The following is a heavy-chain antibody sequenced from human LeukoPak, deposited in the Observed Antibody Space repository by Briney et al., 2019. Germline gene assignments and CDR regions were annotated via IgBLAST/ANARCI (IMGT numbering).Heavy chain of an antibody. J-gene: IGHJ5*02. CDR2: INPNSGGA. Sequence: GASVKVSCKASGYTFTGYSMHWVRQAPGQGLEWMGWINPNSGGANYAQKFQGRVTMTRDTSISTAYIELTRIRSDDTAVYYCARGEIDVVVPNWFDTWGQGTLVTVSS. CDR1: GYTFTGYS. CDR3: ARGEIDVVVPNWFDT. D-gene: IGHD2-2*01. V-gene: IGHV1-2*02.